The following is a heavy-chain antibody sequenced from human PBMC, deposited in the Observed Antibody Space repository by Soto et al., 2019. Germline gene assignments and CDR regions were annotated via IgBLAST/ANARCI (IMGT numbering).Heavy chain of an antibody. CDR1: GGSVSSGSYY. CDR3: ARDSSQNYYYGMDV. J-gene: IGHJ6*02. CDR2: IYYSGST. V-gene: IGHV4-61*01. Sequence: SETLSLTCTVSGGSVSSGSYYWSWIRQPPGKGLEWIGYIYYSGSTNYNPSLKSRVTISVDTSKNQFSLKLSSVTAADTAVYYCARDSSQNYYYGMDVWGQGTTVTVSS.